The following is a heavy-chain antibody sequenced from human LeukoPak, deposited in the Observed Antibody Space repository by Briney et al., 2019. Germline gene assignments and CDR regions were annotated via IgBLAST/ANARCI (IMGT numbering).Heavy chain of an antibody. CDR3: ARGFGQQLADY. CDR2: TYYRSKWYN. Sequence: WLGRTYYRSKWYNDYAVSVKSRITINPDTSKNQFSLQLNSVTPEDTAVYYCARGFGQQLADYWGQGTLVTVSS. D-gene: IGHD6-13*01. V-gene: IGHV6-1*01. J-gene: IGHJ4*02.